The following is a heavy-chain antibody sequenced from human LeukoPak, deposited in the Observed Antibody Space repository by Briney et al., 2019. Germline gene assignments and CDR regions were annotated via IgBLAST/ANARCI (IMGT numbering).Heavy chain of an antibody. Sequence: PGGSLRLSCAASGFTFDDYGMSWVRQAPGKGLEWVSGINWNGGSTGYADSVKGRFTISRDNAKNSLYLQMNRLRAEDTALYYCARDFKSSERRVVVVTFDYWGQGTLVTVSS. J-gene: IGHJ4*02. CDR2: INWNGGST. V-gene: IGHV3-20*04. D-gene: IGHD2-15*01. CDR3: ARDFKSSERRVVVVTFDY. CDR1: GFTFDDYG.